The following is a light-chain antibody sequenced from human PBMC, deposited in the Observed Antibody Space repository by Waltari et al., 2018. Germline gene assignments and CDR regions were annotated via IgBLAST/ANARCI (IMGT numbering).Light chain of an antibody. CDR3: QQYDNLLYT. Sequence: DIQMTQSPSSLSASVGDRATITCQASQDIINYLNLYQQKPGKATYLLIYDASNLETVFPSRFSGSGSGTDFTFTISSLQPEDIAAYYCQQYDNLLYTFGQGTKLEIK. CDR2: DAS. V-gene: IGKV1-33*01. J-gene: IGKJ2*01. CDR1: QDIINY.